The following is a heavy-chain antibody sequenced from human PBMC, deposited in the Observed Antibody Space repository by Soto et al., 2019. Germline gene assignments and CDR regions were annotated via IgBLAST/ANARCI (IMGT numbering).Heavy chain of an antibody. CDR2: VSTNGGNT. D-gene: IGHD2-21*02. Sequence: EVQLVESGGALVQPGGSLRLSCVASGFTFSRHAMHWVRQAPGKGLEYVSTVSTNGGNTYYANSVKGRFTISRDNSKNTLYLQMGSLRAEDMAVYYCAREYCGGDCYWRYFDYWGQGTLVTVSS. V-gene: IGHV3-64*01. J-gene: IGHJ4*02. CDR3: AREYCGGDCYWRYFDY. CDR1: GFTFSRHA.